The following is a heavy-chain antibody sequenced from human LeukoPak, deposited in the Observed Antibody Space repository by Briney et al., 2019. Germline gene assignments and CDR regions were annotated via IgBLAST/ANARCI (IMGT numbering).Heavy chain of an antibody. CDR3: ARATPLMITFGGVIVSGTSYYYYGMDV. Sequence: ASVKVSCKASGGTFSSYAISWVRQAPGLGLEWMGGIIPIFGTANYAQKFQGRVTITADKSTSTAYMELSSLRSEDTAVYYCARATPLMITFGGVIVSGTSYYYYGMDVWGKGTTVTVSS. J-gene: IGHJ6*04. CDR2: IIPIFGTA. D-gene: IGHD3-16*02. CDR1: GGTFSSYA. V-gene: IGHV1-69*06.